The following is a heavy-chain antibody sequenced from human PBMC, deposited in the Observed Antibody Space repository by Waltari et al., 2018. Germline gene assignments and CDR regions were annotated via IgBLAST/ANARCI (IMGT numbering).Heavy chain of an antibody. D-gene: IGHD1-26*01. CDR2: IYYSGST. CDR1: GGSISGSS. Sequence: QLRESAPGLVKPSGPLSPPCPVSGGSISGSSWTWTRQPPGKGLEWIGYIYYSGSTNYNPSLKSRVTISVDTSKNQFSLKLSSVTAADTAVYYCARDGGGARYFDLWGRGTLVTVSS. CDR3: ARDGGGARYFDL. V-gene: IGHV4-59*01. J-gene: IGHJ2*01.